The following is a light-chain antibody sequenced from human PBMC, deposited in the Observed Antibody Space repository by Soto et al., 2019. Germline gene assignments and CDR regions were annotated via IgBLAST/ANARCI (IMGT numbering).Light chain of an antibody. Sequence: AWTQAPATLSLSPGERATLSCRASQSVSTYLAWYQQKPGQAPRLLIYDASNRATGIPARFTGSGSGTDFTLTISSLEPEDFAVYYCQLRYNWLIPFGQRRRLEN. CDR2: DAS. V-gene: IGKV3-11*01. CDR1: QSVSTY. CDR3: QLRYNWLIP. J-gene: IGKJ5*01.